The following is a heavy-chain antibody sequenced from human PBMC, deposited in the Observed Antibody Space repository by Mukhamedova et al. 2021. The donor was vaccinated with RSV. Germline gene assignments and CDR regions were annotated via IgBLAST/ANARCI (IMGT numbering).Heavy chain of an antibody. D-gene: IGHD3-10*01. CDR3: ARNPKTRYYYGSGSYGWFDP. V-gene: IGHV3-7*03. J-gene: IGHJ5*02. Sequence: VDSVKGRFTISRDNAKNSLHLQMNSLRAEDTAVYYCARNPKTRYYYGSGSYGWFDPWGQGTLVTVSS.